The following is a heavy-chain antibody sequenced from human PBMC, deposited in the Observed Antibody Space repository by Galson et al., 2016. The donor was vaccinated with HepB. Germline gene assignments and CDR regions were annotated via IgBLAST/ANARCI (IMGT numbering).Heavy chain of an antibody. J-gene: IGHJ5*02. CDR3: ARDRLGGYDYH. Sequence: SVXXSCKASGXXFTXXXMHXXXQAXGQGLEWMGWINPNSGGTNYAQKFQGRVTMTRDTSISTAYMELSSLRSNDTAVYYCARDRLGGYDYHWGQGTLVTVSS. V-gene: IGHV1-2*02. CDR1: GXXFTXXX. D-gene: IGHD5-12*01. CDR2: INPNSGGT.